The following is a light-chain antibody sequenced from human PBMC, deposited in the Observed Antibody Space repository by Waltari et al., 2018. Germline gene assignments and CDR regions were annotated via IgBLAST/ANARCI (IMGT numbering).Light chain of an antibody. CDR1: SNDVGGYNY. J-gene: IGLJ3*02. V-gene: IGLV2-14*01. CDR2: DVN. CDR3: NSFTSSSTWV. Sequence: QSALTQPASVSGSPGQSITISCTGTSNDVGGYNYVSWYQQHPGKAPKLMNFDVNDRPSGVSNRFSGSKSGNTASLTISGLQAEDEADYYCNSFTSSSTWVFGGGTKLTVL.